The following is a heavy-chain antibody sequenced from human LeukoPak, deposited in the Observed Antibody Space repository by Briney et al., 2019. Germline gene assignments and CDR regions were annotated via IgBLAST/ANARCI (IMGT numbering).Heavy chain of an antibody. V-gene: IGHV1-8*01. CDR2: MNPNSGNT. D-gene: IGHD3-22*01. CDR1: GYTFTSYD. Sequence: ASVKVSCKASGYTFTSYDINWVRRATGQGLEWMGWMNPNSGNTGYAQKFQGRVTMTRNTSISTAYMELSSLRSEDTAVYYCARGGSSGYFQRHEYFQHWGQGTLVTVSS. CDR3: ARGGSSGYFQRHEYFQH. J-gene: IGHJ1*01.